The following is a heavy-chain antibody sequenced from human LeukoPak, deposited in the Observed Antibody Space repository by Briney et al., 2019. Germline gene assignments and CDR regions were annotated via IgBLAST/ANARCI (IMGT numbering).Heavy chain of an antibody. CDR3: AREKGSGYYYYYGMDV. Sequence: XXXGNGNTKYSQKFQGRVTITRDTSASTAYMELSSLRSEDTAVYYCAREKGSGYYYYYGMDVWGQGTTVTVSS. CDR2: XXXGNGNT. V-gene: IGHV1-3*01. J-gene: IGHJ6*02. D-gene: IGHD6-19*01.